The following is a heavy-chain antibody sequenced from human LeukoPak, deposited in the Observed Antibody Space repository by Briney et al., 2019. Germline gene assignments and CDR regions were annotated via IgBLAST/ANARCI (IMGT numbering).Heavy chain of an antibody. D-gene: IGHD6-19*01. CDR1: GFTVSSNY. CDR2: IYSGGST. CDR3: ARFSSGWADY. Sequence: GGSMRHSCAASGFTVSSNYMSWVRQAPGKGLEWVSVIYSGGSTCYADSVKGRFTISRDNSKNTLYLQMNSLRAEDTAVYYCARFSSGWADYWGQGTLVTVSS. V-gene: IGHV3-53*01. J-gene: IGHJ4*02.